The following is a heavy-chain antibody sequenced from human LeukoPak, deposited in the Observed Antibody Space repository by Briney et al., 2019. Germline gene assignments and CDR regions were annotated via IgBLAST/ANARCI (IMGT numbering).Heavy chain of an antibody. Sequence: GGSLRLSCAASVFTHSSYAMSWVPQAPGRGLECVSDISGSGGSKYYAESVKGRHTISRDNSKNTLYLPMNSLRAEDTAVYYCAKGRWLQNSGFDYWGQGTLVTVSS. V-gene: IGHV3-23*01. CDR3: AKGRWLQNSGFDY. CDR2: ISGSGGSK. CDR1: VFTHSSYA. D-gene: IGHD5-24*01. J-gene: IGHJ4*02.